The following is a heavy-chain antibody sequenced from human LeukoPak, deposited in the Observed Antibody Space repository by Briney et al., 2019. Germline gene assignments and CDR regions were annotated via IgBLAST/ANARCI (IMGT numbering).Heavy chain of an antibody. CDR2: ISGSGGST. CDR1: GFTFSSYA. Sequence: GSLRLSCAASGFTFSSYAMSWVRQAPGKGLEWVSAISGSGGSTYYADSVKGRFTISRDNSKNTLYLQMNSLRAEDTAVYYCARLNWGVSTAGFDYWGHGTLVTVSS. J-gene: IGHJ4*01. V-gene: IGHV3-23*01. D-gene: IGHD5/OR15-5a*01. CDR3: ARLNWGVSTAGFDY.